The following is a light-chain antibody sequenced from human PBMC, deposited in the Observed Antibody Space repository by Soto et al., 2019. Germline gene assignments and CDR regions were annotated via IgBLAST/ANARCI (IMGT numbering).Light chain of an antibody. CDR1: SSDVGGYNY. V-gene: IGLV2-11*01. J-gene: IGLJ1*01. Sequence: QSALTQPRSVSGSPGQSVTISCTGTSSDVGGYNYVSWYQQHPGKAPKLMIYDVSKRPSGVPDRFSGSKSGNTASLTISGLQAEDEADYYCCSYAGSNTFVFGTVTKLTVL. CDR2: DVS. CDR3: CSYAGSNTFV.